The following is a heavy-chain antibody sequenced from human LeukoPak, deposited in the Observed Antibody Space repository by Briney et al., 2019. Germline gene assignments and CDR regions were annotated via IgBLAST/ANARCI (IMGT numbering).Heavy chain of an antibody. Sequence: PSETLSLTCTVSGGSISSSSYYWGWIRQPPGKGLEWIGRIYTSGSTNYNPSLKSRVTMSVDTSKNQFSLKLSSVTAADTAVYYCAREESGLGGSGSYLFDWGQGTLVTVSS. CDR1: GGSISSSSYY. CDR2: IYTSGST. D-gene: IGHD3-10*01. V-gene: IGHV4-39*07. CDR3: AREESGLGGSGSYLFD. J-gene: IGHJ4*02.